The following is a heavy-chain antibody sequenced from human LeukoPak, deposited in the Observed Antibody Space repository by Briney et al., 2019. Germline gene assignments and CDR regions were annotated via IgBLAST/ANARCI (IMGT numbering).Heavy chain of an antibody. V-gene: IGHV4-31*03. Sequence: SQTLSLTCTVSGGSISSGGYYWSWIRQHPGKGLEWIGYIYYSGSTNYNPSLKSRVTISVDTSKNQFSLKLSSVTAADTAVYYCARGPGEVRGVITNLFDYWGQGTLVTVSS. CDR1: GGSISSGGYY. J-gene: IGHJ4*02. CDR3: ARGPGEVRGVITNLFDY. CDR2: IYYSGST. D-gene: IGHD3-10*01.